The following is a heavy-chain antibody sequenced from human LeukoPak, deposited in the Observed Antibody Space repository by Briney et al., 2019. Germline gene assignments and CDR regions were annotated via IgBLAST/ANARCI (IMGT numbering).Heavy chain of an antibody. CDR1: GDSVSSNSAT. CDR2: TYYRSKWYN. Sequence: SQTLSLTCAISGDSVSSNSATWNWIRQSPSRGLEWLGRTYYRSKWYNDYALSVKSRITINPDTSKNQFSLQLDSVTPEDTAVYYCARIRTVTGPRIFDYWGQGTLVTVSS. J-gene: IGHJ4*02. V-gene: IGHV6-1*01. CDR3: ARIRTVTGPRIFDY. D-gene: IGHD6-19*01.